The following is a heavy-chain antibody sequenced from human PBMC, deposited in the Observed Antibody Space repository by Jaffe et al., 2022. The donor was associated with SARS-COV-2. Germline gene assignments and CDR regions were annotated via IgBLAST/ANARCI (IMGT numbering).Heavy chain of an antibody. Sequence: QVQLVESGGGVVQPGRSLRLSCAASGFTFSSYGMHWVRQAPGKGLEWVAVISYDGSNKYYADSVKGRFTISRDNSKNTLYLQMNSLRAEDTAVYYCAKEPVVTGGFDPWGQGTLVTVSS. CDR3: AKEPVVTGGFDP. CDR2: ISYDGSNK. V-gene: IGHV3-30*18. J-gene: IGHJ5*02. D-gene: IGHD2-15*01. CDR1: GFTFSSYG.